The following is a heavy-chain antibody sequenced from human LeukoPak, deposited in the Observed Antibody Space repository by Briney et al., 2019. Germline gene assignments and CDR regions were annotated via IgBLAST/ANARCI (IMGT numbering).Heavy chain of an antibody. V-gene: IGHV3-20*04. CDR3: ARGALIGGSSHFDY. CDR1: GFTFDDYG. Sequence: SGGSLRLSCAASGFTFDDYGMSWVRQAPGKGLEWVSGINWNGGSTGYADSVKGRFTISRDNAKNSLYLQMNSLRAEDTALYYCARGALIGGSSHFDYWGQGTLVTVSS. CDR2: INWNGGST. D-gene: IGHD1-26*01. J-gene: IGHJ4*02.